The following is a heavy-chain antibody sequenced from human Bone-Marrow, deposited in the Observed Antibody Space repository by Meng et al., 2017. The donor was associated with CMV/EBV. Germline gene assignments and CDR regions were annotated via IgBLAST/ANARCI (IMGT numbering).Heavy chain of an antibody. D-gene: IGHD2-2*01. J-gene: IGHJ6*02. CDR3: ARERVRNFVVAPSASRTAAPAGMDV. CDR2: IESDGRIT. Sequence: GESLKISCAASGFTFRSYWMHWVRQAPGKGLVWVSRIESDGRITTYADSVKGRFIISRDNAKNTLYLQMNSLRAEDTAVYYCARERVRNFVVAPSASRTAAPAGMDVWGQGTAVTVSS. CDR1: GFTFRSYW. V-gene: IGHV3-74*03.